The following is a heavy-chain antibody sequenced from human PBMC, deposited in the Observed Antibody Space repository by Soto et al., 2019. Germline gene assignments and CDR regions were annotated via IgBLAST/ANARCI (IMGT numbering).Heavy chain of an antibody. Sequence: EVQLLESGGGLVQPGGSLRLSCAASGFTFSSYAMNWVRQAPGKGLEWVSVISGSGGSTYYADSVKGRFTISRDNSQNTLYLQMNSLSAEDTAVYYCARRGPGTYFDYWGQGTLVTVSS. D-gene: IGHD6-13*01. V-gene: IGHV3-23*01. CDR1: GFTFSSYA. J-gene: IGHJ4*02. CDR3: ARRGPGTYFDY. CDR2: ISGSGGST.